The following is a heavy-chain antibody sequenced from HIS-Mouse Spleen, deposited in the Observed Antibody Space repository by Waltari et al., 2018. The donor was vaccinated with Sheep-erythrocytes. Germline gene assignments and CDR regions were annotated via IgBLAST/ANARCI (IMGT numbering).Heavy chain of an antibody. CDR2: FSGSGGST. J-gene: IGHJ4*02. D-gene: IGHD6-13*01. CDR3: AKLPTDSSSWYNYFDY. Sequence: EVQLLESGGGLVQPGGSLRLSCAASGFTFSSYAMSWVRQAPGRGRGWVSAFSGSGGSTYYADPVKGRFTISRDNSKNTLYLQMNSLRAEDTAVYYCAKLPTDSSSWYNYFDYWGQGTLVTVSS. V-gene: IGHV3-23*01. CDR1: GFTFSSYA.